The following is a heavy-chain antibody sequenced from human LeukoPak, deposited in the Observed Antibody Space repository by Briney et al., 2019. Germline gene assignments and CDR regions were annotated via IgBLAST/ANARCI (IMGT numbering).Heavy chain of an antibody. Sequence: PGGSLRLSCAASGFTFSSYSMNWVRQAPGKGLEWVSYISSSSSTIYYADSVKGRFTISRDNAMNSLYLQMNSLRAEDTALYYCAKDISEMATTEGFDYWGQGTLVTVSS. D-gene: IGHD5-24*01. CDR2: ISSSSSTI. CDR1: GFTFSSYS. V-gene: IGHV3-48*04. CDR3: AKDISEMATTEGFDY. J-gene: IGHJ4*02.